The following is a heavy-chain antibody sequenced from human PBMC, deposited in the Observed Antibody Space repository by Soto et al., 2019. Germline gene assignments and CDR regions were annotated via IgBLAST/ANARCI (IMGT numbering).Heavy chain of an antibody. J-gene: IGHJ4*02. V-gene: IGHV1-46*01. D-gene: IGHD3-22*01. CDR2: INPSGGST. CDR3: ARPKTYDSSGQTPPTFDY. CDR1: GYTFTSYY. Sequence: QVQLVQSGAEVKKPGASVKVSCKASGYTFTSYYMHWVRQAPGQGLEWMGIINPSGGSTSYAQKFQGKITITRDTSTSTVYMELSSLRSEDTAVYYCARPKTYDSSGQTPPTFDYWGQGTLVTVSS.